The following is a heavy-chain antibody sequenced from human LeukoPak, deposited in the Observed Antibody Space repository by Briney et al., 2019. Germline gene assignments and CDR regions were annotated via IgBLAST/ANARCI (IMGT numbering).Heavy chain of an antibody. CDR1: GLTVRSNY. J-gene: IGHJ3*02. Sequence: GGYLRLSCAASGLTVRSNYMSWVRHAPGKGLEWVSDLYSGGSTYYADSVKGRFTISRDNSKNTLYLQMNSLRVEDTAVYYCARGRMIVSDAFDIWGQGTMVTVSS. CDR3: ARGRMIVSDAFDI. V-gene: IGHV3-66*02. CDR2: LYSGGST. D-gene: IGHD3-22*01.